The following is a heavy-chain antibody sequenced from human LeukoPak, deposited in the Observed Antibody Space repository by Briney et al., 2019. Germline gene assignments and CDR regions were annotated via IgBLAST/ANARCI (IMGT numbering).Heavy chain of an antibody. CDR2: IRYDGSNK. J-gene: IGHJ4*02. Sequence: PGGSLRLSCAASGFTFSSYGMHWVRQAPGKGLEGVAFIRYDGSNKYYADSVKGGFTISRDNSKNTLYLQMNSLRAEDTAVYYCAKIRDGYNWTPRDYWGQGTLVTVSS. CDR3: AKIRDGYNWTPRDY. V-gene: IGHV3-30*02. D-gene: IGHD5-24*01. CDR1: GFTFSSYG.